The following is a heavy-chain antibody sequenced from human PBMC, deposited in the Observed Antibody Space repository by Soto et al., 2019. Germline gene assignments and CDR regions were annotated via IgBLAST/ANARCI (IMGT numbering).Heavy chain of an antibody. Sequence: ASVKVSWKASGYTITSYYIHWVRQAPGQGLEWMGVINPSGGDTIYAQKFQGRVTMTRDTPTTTVYMEVNSLRSEDTAVYYCARRGQVGVAYRGGDCAKEDCLDIWSQ. J-gene: IGHJ3*02. CDR2: INPSGGDT. D-gene: IGHD2-21*02. V-gene: IGHV1-46*01. CDR1: GYTITSYY. CDR3: ARRGQVGVAYRGGDCAKEDCLDI.